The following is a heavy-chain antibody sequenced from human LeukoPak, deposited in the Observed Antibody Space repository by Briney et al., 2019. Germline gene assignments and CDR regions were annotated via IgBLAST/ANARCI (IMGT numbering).Heavy chain of an antibody. CDR3: ARGLSGIAAAGTSFDP. J-gene: IGHJ5*02. D-gene: IGHD6-13*01. V-gene: IGHV1-8*03. CDR1: GYTFYYYG. Sequence: AASVKVSCKASGYTFYYYGISWVRQATGQGLEWMGWMNPNSGNTGYAQKLQGRVTITRNTSISTAYMELSSLRSEDTAVYYCARGLSGIAAAGTSFDPWGQGTLVTVSS. CDR2: MNPNSGNT.